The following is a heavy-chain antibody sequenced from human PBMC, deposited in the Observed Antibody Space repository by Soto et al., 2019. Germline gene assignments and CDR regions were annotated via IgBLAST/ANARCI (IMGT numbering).Heavy chain of an antibody. CDR2: IIPIFGTA. J-gene: IGHJ6*02. Sequence: QVQLVQSGAEVKKPGSSVKVSCKASGGTFSSYAISWVRQAPGQGLEWMGGIIPIFGTANYAQKFQGRVTSTADESXXTXYXVLSSLRSEDTAVYYCARGLFRGVIAAYYYYYGMDVWGQGTTVTVSS. CDR1: GGTFSSYA. CDR3: ARGLFRGVIAAYYYYYGMDV. V-gene: IGHV1-69*12. D-gene: IGHD3-10*01.